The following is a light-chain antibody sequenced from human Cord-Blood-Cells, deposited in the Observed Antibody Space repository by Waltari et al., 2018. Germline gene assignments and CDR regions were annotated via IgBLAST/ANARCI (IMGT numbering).Light chain of an antibody. CDR2: EVS. CDR3: SSYTSSSTRV. Sequence: QSALTQPASVSGSPGQSITIPCTGTSSDVGGYNYVSWYQQHPGKAPKLMIYEVSNRPSGVSDRVSGSKSGNTASLTISGLQAEDEADYYCSSYTSSSTRVFGGGTKLTVL. V-gene: IGLV2-14*01. CDR1: SSDVGGYNY. J-gene: IGLJ2*01.